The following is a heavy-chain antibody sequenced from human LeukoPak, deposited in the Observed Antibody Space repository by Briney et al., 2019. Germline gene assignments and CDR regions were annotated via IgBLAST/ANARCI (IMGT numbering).Heavy chain of an antibody. CDR1: GGTFSSYA. D-gene: IGHD3-10*01. V-gene: IGHV1-18*01. J-gene: IGHJ6*02. Sequence: ASVKVSCKASGGTFSSYAISWVRQAPGQGLEWMGWISAYNGNTNYAQKLQGRVTMTTDTSTSTAYMELRSLRSDDTAVYYCARRLWFGDYYGMDVWGQGTTVTVSS. CDR2: ISAYNGNT. CDR3: ARRLWFGDYYGMDV.